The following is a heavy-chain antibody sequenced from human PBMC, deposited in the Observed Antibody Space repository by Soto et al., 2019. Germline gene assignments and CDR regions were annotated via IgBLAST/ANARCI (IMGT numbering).Heavy chain of an antibody. CDR1: GFILTDYA. V-gene: IGHV3-30-3*01. CDR3: TREDA. Sequence: GGSLRLSCRASGFILTDYALHWVRQAPGKGLEWVSVISYDGSGQYYSDSVKGRFTISRDNSKNTLYLQMNSLRPEDTAVYDCTREDAWGQGIRVTVSS. J-gene: IGHJ4*02. CDR2: ISYDGSGQ.